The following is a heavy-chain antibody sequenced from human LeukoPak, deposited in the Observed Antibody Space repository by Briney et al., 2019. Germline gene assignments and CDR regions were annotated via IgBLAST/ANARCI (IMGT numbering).Heavy chain of an antibody. CDR3: ARGPSIAHTAFDP. CDR2: IIPIFGTA. J-gene: IGHJ5*02. CDR1: GYTFTSYG. Sequence: SVKVSCKASGYTFTSYGISWVRQAPGQGLEWMGGIIPIFGTANYAQKFQGRVTITADKSTSTAYMELSSLRSEDTAVYYCARGPSIAHTAFDPWGQGTLVTVSS. V-gene: IGHV1-69*06. D-gene: IGHD6-6*01.